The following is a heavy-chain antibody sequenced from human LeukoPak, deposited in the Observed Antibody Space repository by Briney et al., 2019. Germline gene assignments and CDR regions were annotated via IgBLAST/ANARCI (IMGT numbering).Heavy chain of an antibody. J-gene: IGHJ5*02. CDR3: AKAPYDSGRGXFDP. D-gene: IGHD3-10*01. V-gene: IGHV3-23*01. CDR1: GFTFSSYA. Sequence: PGGSLRLSCAASGFTFSSYAMSWVRQAPGKGLEWVSAISGTGGSTYYADSVKGRFTISRDNSKNTLYLQMNSLRAEDTAVYYCAKAPYDSGRGXFDPWGQGTLVTVSS. CDR2: ISGTGGST.